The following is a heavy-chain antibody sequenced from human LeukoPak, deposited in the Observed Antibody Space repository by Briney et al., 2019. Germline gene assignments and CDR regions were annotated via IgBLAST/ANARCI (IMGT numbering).Heavy chain of an antibody. CDR1: GGSLSSYY. CDR2: IYYSGST. CDR3: ARYPYDYGDYALYWYFDL. V-gene: IGHV4-59*01. D-gene: IGHD4-17*01. J-gene: IGHJ2*01. Sequence: SETLSLTCSVSGGSLSSYYWSWIRQPPGKGLEWIGYIYYSGSTSYNPSLKSRVTISVDTSKNQFSLTLSSVTAADTAVYYCARYPYDYGDYALYWYFDLWGRGTLVTVSP.